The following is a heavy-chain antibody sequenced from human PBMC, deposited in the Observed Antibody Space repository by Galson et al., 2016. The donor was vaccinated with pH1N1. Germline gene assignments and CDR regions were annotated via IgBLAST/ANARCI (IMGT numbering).Heavy chain of an antibody. J-gene: IGHJ4*02. Sequence: ETLSLTCTVSSGSVSDGSFYWGWIRQPPGRGLEWIGNIYYSGHTYYNPSLKSRVTISVDTSMNQFSLTLTSVNVADTAVYYCARWVAWSSTWSQGTLVTVSS. V-gene: IGHV4-39*01. CDR1: SGSVSDGSFY. CDR2: IYYSGHT. CDR3: ARWVAWSST. D-gene: IGHD3-3*01.